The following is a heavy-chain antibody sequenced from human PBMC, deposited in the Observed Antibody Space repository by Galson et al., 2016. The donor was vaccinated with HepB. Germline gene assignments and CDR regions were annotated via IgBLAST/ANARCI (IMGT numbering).Heavy chain of an antibody. CDR3: ARTYYDYIWGSYRESHFDY. CDR1: GFTLSSYP. J-gene: IGHJ4*02. CDR2: ISRDGNNK. D-gene: IGHD3-16*02. Sequence: LRLSCAASGFTLSSYPMQWVRQAPGKGLEWVAGISRDGNNKYYRDSVKGRFTISRDNSKNTLYLQMNSLRAEDTALYYCARTYYDYIWGSYRESHFDYWGREPWSPSPQ. V-gene: IGHV3-30-3*01.